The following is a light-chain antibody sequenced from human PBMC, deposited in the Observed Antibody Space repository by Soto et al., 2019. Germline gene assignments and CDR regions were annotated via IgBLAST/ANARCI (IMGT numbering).Light chain of an antibody. CDR3: CSYAGSYTFYV. CDR2: DVS. Sequence: QSALTQPRSVSGSPGRSVTISCTGTSSDVGGYHYVSWYQHHPGKAPKLMIYDVSKRPSGVPDRFSGSKSGNTASLTISGLQAEDEADYYCCSYAGSYTFYVFGTGTKVTVL. J-gene: IGLJ1*01. V-gene: IGLV2-11*01. CDR1: SSDVGGYHY.